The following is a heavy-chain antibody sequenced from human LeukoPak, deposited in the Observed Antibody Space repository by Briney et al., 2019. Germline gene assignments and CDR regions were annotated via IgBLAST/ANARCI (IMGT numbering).Heavy chain of an antibody. CDR1: GYTFTTYA. D-gene: IGHD4-17*01. Sequence: GASVKVSCKASGYTFTTYAMHWVRQAPGQRLDGMGWINAGNGNTKYSQKFQDRVTITRDTSASTAYMELSSLRSEDTAVYYCARGPHDYGDYYLDYWGQGTLVTVSS. CDR3: ARGPHDYGDYYLDY. V-gene: IGHV1-3*01. J-gene: IGHJ4*02. CDR2: INAGNGNT.